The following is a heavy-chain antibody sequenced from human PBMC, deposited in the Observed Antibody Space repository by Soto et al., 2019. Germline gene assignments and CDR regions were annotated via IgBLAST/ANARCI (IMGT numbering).Heavy chain of an antibody. CDR3: ARVHYGSGGPDAFDI. Sequence: QVQLQESGPGLVKPSQTLSLTCTVSGGSISSGDYYWSWIRQPPGKGLEWIGYIYYSGSTYYNPSLKSRVTITVDTSKTQFSLKLSSVTAADTAVYYCARVHYGSGGPDAFDIWGQGTMVTVSS. J-gene: IGHJ3*02. V-gene: IGHV4-30-4*01. D-gene: IGHD3-10*01. CDR2: IYYSGST. CDR1: GGSISSGDYY.